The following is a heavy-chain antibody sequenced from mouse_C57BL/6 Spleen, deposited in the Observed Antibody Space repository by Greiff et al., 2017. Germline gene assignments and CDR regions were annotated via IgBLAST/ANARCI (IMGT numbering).Heavy chain of an antibody. J-gene: IGHJ4*01. Sequence: EVMLVESGEGLVKPGGSLKLSCAASGFTFSSYAMSWVRQTPEKRLEWVAYISSGGDYIYYADTVKGRVTISRDNARNTLYLQMSSLKSEDTAMYYCTRGGEYEDYAMDYWGQGTSVTVSS. D-gene: IGHD2-13*01. V-gene: IGHV5-9-1*02. CDR1: GFTFSSYA. CDR3: TRGGEYEDYAMDY. CDR2: ISSGGDYI.